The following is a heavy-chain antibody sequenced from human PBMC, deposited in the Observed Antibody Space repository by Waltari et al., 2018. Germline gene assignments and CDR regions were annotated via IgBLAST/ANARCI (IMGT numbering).Heavy chain of an antibody. CDR3: ARGGIAARPFDWFDP. D-gene: IGHD6-6*01. V-gene: IGHV4-39*07. J-gene: IGHJ5*02. Sequence: QLQLQESGPGLVKPSETLSLTCTVSGGSISTSSFYWGWIRQPPGKGLEWIGTIYYSGSTSYNPSLRSRVTISLDTSKNQFSLTWTSVTAADTAVYYCARGGIAARPFDWFDPWGQGTLVTVSS. CDR2: IYYSGST. CDR1: GGSISTSSFY.